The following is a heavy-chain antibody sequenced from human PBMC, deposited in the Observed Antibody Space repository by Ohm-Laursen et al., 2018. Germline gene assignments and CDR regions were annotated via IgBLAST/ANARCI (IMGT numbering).Heavy chain of an antibody. CDR1: GASISSYY. V-gene: IGHV4-4*07. CDR2: IYASGTT. D-gene: IGHD1-26*01. CDR3: ARADSGSYYYYGMDV. Sequence: TLSLTCIVSGASISSYYWSWIRQPAGKGLEWIGRIYASGTTYYNPSLTSRVTMSLDTSKNQFSLKLSSVTAADTAVYYCARADSGSYYYYGMDVWGQGTTVTV. J-gene: IGHJ6*02.